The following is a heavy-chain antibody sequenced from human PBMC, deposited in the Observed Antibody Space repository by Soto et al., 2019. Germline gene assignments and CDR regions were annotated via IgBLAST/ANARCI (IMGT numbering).Heavy chain of an antibody. Sequence: QVQLVESGGGVVQPGRSLRLSCAASGFTFSSYAMHWVRQAPGKGLEWVAVISYDGSNKYYADSVKGRFTISRDNSKNTLYLHMNSLRAEDTAVYYCASDQHSSSWYWAYYYGMDVWGQGTTVTVSS. D-gene: IGHD6-13*01. J-gene: IGHJ6*02. V-gene: IGHV3-30-3*01. CDR2: ISYDGSNK. CDR1: GFTFSSYA. CDR3: ASDQHSSSWYWAYYYGMDV.